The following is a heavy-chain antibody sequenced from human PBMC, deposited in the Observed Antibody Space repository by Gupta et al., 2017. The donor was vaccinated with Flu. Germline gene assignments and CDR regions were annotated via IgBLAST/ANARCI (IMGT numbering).Heavy chain of an antibody. J-gene: IGHJ6*04. D-gene: IGHD1-7*01. V-gene: IGHV4-34*01. CDR1: GHY. CDR2: IDHSGGT. Sequence: GHYWRWIRQAPGKGLEWIGEIDHSGGTNYNPSLKSGVTMSIDTSKNQLSLILTSVTAADTAVYYCTGWRGLIATFWNYVDVWGNGTTVLVSS. CDR3: TGWRGLIATFWNYVDV.